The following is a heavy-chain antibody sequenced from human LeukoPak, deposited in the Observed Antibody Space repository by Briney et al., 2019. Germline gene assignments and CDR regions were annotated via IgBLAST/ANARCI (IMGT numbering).Heavy chain of an antibody. D-gene: IGHD3-22*01. Sequence: PGGSLRLSCAASGFTFSSYSMNWVRQAPGKGLEWVSSISSSSSYIYYADSVKGRFTISRDNAKNSLYLQMNSLRAEDTAVYYRARVVRYYYDSSGFDYWGQGTLVTVSS. CDR1: GFTFSSYS. J-gene: IGHJ4*02. CDR2: ISSSSSYI. CDR3: ARVVRYYYDSSGFDY. V-gene: IGHV3-21*01.